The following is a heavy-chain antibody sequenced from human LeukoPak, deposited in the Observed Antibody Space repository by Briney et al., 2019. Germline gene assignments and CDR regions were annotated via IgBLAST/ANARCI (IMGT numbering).Heavy chain of an antibody. Sequence: SETPSLTCTLSGGSISSSSYYWGWIRHPPRNGLEWIGSIYYRGSTYYSPSLKSRVPISIDTAQNQFSLTVNSVTAADTGVYYCARLYYYYYYMDVWGKGTTVTVSS. CDR2: IYYRGST. V-gene: IGHV4-39*01. CDR1: GGSISSSSYY. CDR3: ARLYYYYYYMDV. J-gene: IGHJ6*03.